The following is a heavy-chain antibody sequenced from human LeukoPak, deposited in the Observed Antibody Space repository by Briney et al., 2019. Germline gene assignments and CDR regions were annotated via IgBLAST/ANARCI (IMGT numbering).Heavy chain of an antibody. V-gene: IGHV4-30-4*01. CDR3: ATGGPSGPFDI. D-gene: IGHD2-15*01. CDR1: GDSSNSGDYY. J-gene: IGHJ3*02. CDR2: IYYGGST. Sequence: SETLSLTCTVSGDSSNSGDYYCNWIRQPPGKGLEYIGYIYYGGSTYYNPSLKSRAIMSPDTSKNQFSLKLRSVTAADTAMYYCATGGPSGPFDIWGQGTMVAVSS.